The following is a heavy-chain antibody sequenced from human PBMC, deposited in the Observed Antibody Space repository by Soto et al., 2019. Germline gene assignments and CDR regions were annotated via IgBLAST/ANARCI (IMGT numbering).Heavy chain of an antibody. V-gene: IGHV1-2*04. CDR1: GYTFTGYY. D-gene: IGHD3-10*01. CDR2: INPNSGGT. Sequence: QVQLVQSGAEVKKPGASVKVSCKASGYTFTGYYMHWVRQAPGQGLEWMGWINPNSGGTNYAQKFQGWVTMTRDTSISTAYMELSRLRSDDTAVYYCARSYYYGSGSYSHIASYGMDVWGQGTTVTVSS. J-gene: IGHJ6*02. CDR3: ARSYYYGSGSYSHIASYGMDV.